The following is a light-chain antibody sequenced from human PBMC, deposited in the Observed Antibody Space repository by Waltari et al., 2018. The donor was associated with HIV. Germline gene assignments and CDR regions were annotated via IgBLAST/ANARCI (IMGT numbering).Light chain of an antibody. CDR3: AAWDDSLNGHYV. V-gene: IGLV1-44*01. CDR1: SSNIGSNT. Sequence: QSVLTQPPSASGTPGQRVTISCSGSSSNIGSNTVNWYQPPPGTAPKLLIYINKPRPSGSPVRFAGSKSGTSASLSISGRQPEDEADYYCAAWDDSLNGHYVFGTGTKVTVL. CDR2: INK. J-gene: IGLJ1*01.